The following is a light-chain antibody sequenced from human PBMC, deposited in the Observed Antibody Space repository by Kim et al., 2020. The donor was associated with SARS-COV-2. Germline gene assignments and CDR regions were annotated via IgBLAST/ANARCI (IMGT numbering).Light chain of an antibody. J-gene: IGKJ2*01. CDR3: QQSYSLPRT. Sequence: DIQVTQSPSSLSASVGDRVTITCRASQNISTYFNWYQQHPGKVPNLLIFAASILQTGVPSRFSGSGSGTHFALTISSLQPEDFATYFCQQSYSLPRTFGQGTKLEI. CDR2: AAS. V-gene: IGKV1-39*01. CDR1: QNISTY.